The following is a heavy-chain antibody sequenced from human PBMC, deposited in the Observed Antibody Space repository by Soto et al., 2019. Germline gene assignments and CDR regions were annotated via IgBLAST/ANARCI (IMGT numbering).Heavy chain of an antibody. CDR2: ISGSATYI. CDR1: GFSFSRYN. D-gene: IGHD3-22*01. J-gene: IGHJ4*02. Sequence: PVGSLRLSCAASGFSFSRYNMNWVRQTPGKGLEWVSSISGSATYIYDADSVKGRFTISRDNAKSSVYLQMNSLRAEDTAVYYCARDLTYDTSGYYAYWGQGTLVTVSS. CDR3: ARDLTYDTSGYYAY. V-gene: IGHV3-21*01.